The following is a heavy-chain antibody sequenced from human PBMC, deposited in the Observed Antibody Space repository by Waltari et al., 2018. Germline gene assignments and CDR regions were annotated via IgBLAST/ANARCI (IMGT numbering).Heavy chain of an antibody. Sequence: QVQLQESGPRLVKPSETLSLNCSVSGGSISFPNWSWFRQSPRKRLEWIGYIYNSGNTNYNPSLKSRVTISADPSKNQFSLKVDSVTVADTAVYYCARLRDGYYYYYGMDVWGPGTTVTVSS. V-gene: IGHV4-4*09. J-gene: IGHJ6*02. CDR3: ARLRDGYYYYYGMDV. CDR1: GGSISFPN. CDR2: IYNSGNT.